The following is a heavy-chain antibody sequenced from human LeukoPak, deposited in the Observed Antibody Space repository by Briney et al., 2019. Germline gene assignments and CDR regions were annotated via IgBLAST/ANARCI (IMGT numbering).Heavy chain of an antibody. V-gene: IGHV3-74*01. D-gene: IGHD6-13*01. CDR1: GFTLSSYW. CDR2: INSDGSST. CDR3: AKAPSIAAAGTFDY. J-gene: IGHJ4*02. Sequence: GGSLRLSCAASGFTLSSYWMHWVRQAPGKGLVWVSRINSDGSSTTYADSVKGRFTISRDNAKNTLYLQMNSLRAEDTAVYYCAKAPSIAAAGTFDYWGQGTLVTVSS.